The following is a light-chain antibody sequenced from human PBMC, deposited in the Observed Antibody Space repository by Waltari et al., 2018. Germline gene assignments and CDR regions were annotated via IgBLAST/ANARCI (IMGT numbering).Light chain of an antibody. CDR2: EDN. CDR1: SSDVGGYIL. J-gene: IGLJ1*01. CDR3: CSYAGRSTFV. V-gene: IGLV2-23*01. Sequence: QSALTQPASVSGSLGQSITISCTGTSSDVGGYILVSWYQQHPGEVPKLLIFEDNKRPSGVSYRFSGSKAGSVASLTISGLQAEDEADYYCCSYAGRSTFVFGTGTKVTVL.